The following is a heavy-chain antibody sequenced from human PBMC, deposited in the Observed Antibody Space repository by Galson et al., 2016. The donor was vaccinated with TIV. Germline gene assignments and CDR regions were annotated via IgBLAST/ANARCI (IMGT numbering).Heavy chain of an antibody. V-gene: IGHV1-8*01. CDR1: GGTFRSYA. D-gene: IGHD2-15*01. CDR3: ARARRGYCSGGSCLPGY. Sequence: VSCKASGGTFRSYAISWVRQATGQGLEWMGWMNPNSGNAGYAQKFQGRVTMTSNTSVNTAYMEVRSLRFEDKAVYYCARARRGYCSGGSCLPGYWGQGTLVTVSS. J-gene: IGHJ4*02. CDR2: MNPNSGNA.